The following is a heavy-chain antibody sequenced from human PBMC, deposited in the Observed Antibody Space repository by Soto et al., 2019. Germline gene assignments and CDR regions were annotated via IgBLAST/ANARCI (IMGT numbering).Heavy chain of an antibody. Sequence: QVQLVESGGGLVKPGGSLRLSCAASGFTFSDYYMSWIRQAPGKGLEWVSYISSSSSYTNYADYVKGRFTISRDNAKNSLYLQMNSLRAEDTAVYYCARDVASYYYGMDVWGQGTTVTVSS. CDR2: ISSSSSYT. CDR1: GFTFSDYY. J-gene: IGHJ6*02. CDR3: ARDVASYYYGMDV. D-gene: IGHD2-15*01. V-gene: IGHV3-11*06.